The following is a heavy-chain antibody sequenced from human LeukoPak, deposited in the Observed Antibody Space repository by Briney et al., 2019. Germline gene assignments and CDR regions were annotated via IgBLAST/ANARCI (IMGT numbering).Heavy chain of an antibody. V-gene: IGHV3-43*02. Sequence: PGGSLRLSCAASGFTFDDYAMHWVRQAPGKGLEWVSLISGDGGSTNYADSVKGRFTISRDNAKNSLYLQMNSLRAEDTAVYYCARDALGYSSGWRTVRYFDLWGRGTLVTVSS. CDR1: GFTFDDYA. D-gene: IGHD6-19*01. CDR3: ARDALGYSSGWRTVRYFDL. CDR2: ISGDGGST. J-gene: IGHJ2*01.